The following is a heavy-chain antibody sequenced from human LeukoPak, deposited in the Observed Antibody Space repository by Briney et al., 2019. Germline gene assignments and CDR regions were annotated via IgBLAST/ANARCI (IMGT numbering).Heavy chain of an antibody. CDR3: ARGDYMDV. CDR1: GGSISSHY. V-gene: IGHV4-59*11. Sequence: SETLSLTCTVSGGSISSHYWSWIRQPPGKGLEWIGCIYYSGSTNYNPSLKSRVTISVDTSKNQFSLKLSSVTAADTAVYYCARGDYMDVWGKGTTVTASS. J-gene: IGHJ6*03. CDR2: IYYSGST.